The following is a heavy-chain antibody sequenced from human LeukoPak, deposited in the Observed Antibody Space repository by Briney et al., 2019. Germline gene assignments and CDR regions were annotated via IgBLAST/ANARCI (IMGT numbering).Heavy chain of an antibody. CDR2: IFYSGST. V-gene: IGHV4-39*01. CDR1: GGSISSSSYY. J-gene: IGHJ4*02. Sequence: SETLSLTCIVPGGSISSSSYYWVWIRQPPGKGLEWIGSIFYSGSTYYNPSLKSRVTISVDTSKNQFSLKLNSVTAADTAVYYCARYSSSLRPNAVLDYWGQGTLVTVSS. CDR3: ARYSSSLRPNAVLDY. D-gene: IGHD6-6*01.